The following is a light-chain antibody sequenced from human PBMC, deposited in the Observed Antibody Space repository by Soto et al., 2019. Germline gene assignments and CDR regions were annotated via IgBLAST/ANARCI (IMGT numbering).Light chain of an antibody. CDR2: GAS. CDR3: QQFGVSPT. J-gene: IGKJ4*01. V-gene: IGKV3-20*01. CDR1: QTITPTF. Sequence: EIVLTQSPGTLSVSPGERATLSCRASQTITPTFLAWYQQKPGQAPRLLIYGASSRATDIPDRFSGSGSGTDFTLTISKLEPEDFAVYYCQQFGVSPTFGGGTKVDIK.